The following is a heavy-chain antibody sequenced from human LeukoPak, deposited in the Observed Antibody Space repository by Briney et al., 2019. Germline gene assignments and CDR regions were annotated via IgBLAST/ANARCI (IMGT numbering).Heavy chain of an antibody. CDR2: IYYSGST. D-gene: IGHD4-17*01. CDR1: GGSISSSSYY. CDR3: ARQLYGDYVTLGQNFDY. V-gene: IGHV4-39*01. J-gene: IGHJ4*02. Sequence: PSETLSLTCTVSGGSISSSSYYWGWIRQPPGKGLEWIGSIYYSGSTYYNPSLKSRVTISVDTSKNQFSLKLSSVTAADTAVYYCARQLYGDYVTLGQNFDYWGQGTLVTVSS.